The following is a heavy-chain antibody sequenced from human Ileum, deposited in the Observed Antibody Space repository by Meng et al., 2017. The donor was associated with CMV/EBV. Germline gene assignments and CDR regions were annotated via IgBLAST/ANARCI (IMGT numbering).Heavy chain of an antibody. J-gene: IGHJ4*02. CDR2: KSYEGSNE. V-gene: IGHV3-30*04. CDR1: GFTFSSYS. D-gene: IGHD6-19*01. CDR3: ARGARGAVAGTVSDY. Sequence: GESLKTSCAASGFTFSSYSMHWVRQAPGKGLEWVAVKSYEGSNEYYADPVKGRFTISRDNSRNTLHVQMNSLRVEDTAVYFCARGARGAVAGTVSDYWGQGTLVTVSS.